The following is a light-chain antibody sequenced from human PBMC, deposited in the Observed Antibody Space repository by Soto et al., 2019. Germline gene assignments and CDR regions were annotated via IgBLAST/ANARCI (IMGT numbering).Light chain of an antibody. CDR3: QQYGSSPLT. CDR1: QSVNNNY. CDR2: GAS. Sequence: EIVLTQSAGTLSLSPGERATLSFRASQSVNNNYLAWYQQKPGQAPRLLIYGASGRATGIPDRFSGSGSGTDFTFTISRLEPEDFAVYYCQQYGSSPLTFGGGTKVDI. V-gene: IGKV3-20*01. J-gene: IGKJ4*01.